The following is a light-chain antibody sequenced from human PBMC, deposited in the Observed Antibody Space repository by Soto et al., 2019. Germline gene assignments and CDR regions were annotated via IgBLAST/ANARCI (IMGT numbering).Light chain of an antibody. CDR2: DAS. Sequence: DIQMTPSPSSLSTSVGDRVTITCQASQDIGNNLNWYQQKPGKAPNLLIYDASHLETGVPSRFSGIGVGTDFTFTISSLQPEDSATYYCHHYDNLPALTFGGGTKVEIK. CDR1: QDIGNN. J-gene: IGKJ4*01. CDR3: HHYDNLPALT. V-gene: IGKV1-33*01.